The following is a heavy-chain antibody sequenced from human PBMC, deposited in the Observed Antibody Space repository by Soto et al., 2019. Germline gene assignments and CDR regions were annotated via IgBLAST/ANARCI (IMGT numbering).Heavy chain of an antibody. CDR1: GGSLSGATYS. CDR2: IFPSGTT. Sequence: SETLSLTCGVSGGSLSGATYSWNWIRQTPGKGLEWIGYIFPSGTTYYNPSLRSRVTISIDVSKNQFSLSLRSLTAADTAVYYCARGGQDFWSGPFDYWGQGALVTVSS. J-gene: IGHJ4*02. D-gene: IGHD3-3*01. V-gene: IGHV4-30-2*01. CDR3: ARGGQDFWSGPFDY.